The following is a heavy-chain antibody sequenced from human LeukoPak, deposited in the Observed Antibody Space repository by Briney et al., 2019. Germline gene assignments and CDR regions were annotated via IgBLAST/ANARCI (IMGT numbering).Heavy chain of an antibody. CDR3: AASPKLTGVVPAVWG. J-gene: IGHJ4*02. CDR1: GFTFTSSA. CDR2: IVVGSGNT. D-gene: IGHD7-27*01. Sequence: SVKVSCKASGFTFTSSAVQWVRQARGQRLEWIGWIVVGSGNTNYAQKFQERVTITSDMSTSTAYMELSSLRSEDTAVYYCAASPKLTGVVPAVWGWGQGTLVTVSS. V-gene: IGHV1-58*01.